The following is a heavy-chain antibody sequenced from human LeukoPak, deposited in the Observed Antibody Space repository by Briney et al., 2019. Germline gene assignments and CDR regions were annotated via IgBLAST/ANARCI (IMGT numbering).Heavy chain of an antibody. V-gene: IGHV3-30*02. D-gene: IGHD3-10*01. CDR1: GFTFSRYG. CDR3: AKDPSVYGYLDY. Sequence: PGGSLGLSCAASGFTFSRYGMHWVRQAPGKGLEWVAFIRYDGSNKYYADSVKGRFTISRDNSKNTLYLQMNSLRAEDTAVYYCAKDPSVYGYLDYWGQGTLVTVSS. CDR2: IRYDGSNK. J-gene: IGHJ4*02.